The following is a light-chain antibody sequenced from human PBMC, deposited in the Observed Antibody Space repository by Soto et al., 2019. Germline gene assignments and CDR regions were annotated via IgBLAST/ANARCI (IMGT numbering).Light chain of an antibody. V-gene: IGKV3D-15*01. J-gene: IGKJ4*01. CDR3: QQYDDWPLT. CDR1: QSVSSN. Sequence: EIVMTQSPATLSVFPGERATLSCRASQSVSSNLAWYQQKPGQAPRLLIYDASTRATDIPARFSGSGSGTEFTLTISSLQSEDFALYYCQQYDDWPLTFGGGTKVEIK. CDR2: DAS.